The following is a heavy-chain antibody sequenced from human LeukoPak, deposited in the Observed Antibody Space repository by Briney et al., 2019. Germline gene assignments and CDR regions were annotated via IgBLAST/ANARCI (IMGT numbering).Heavy chain of an antibody. CDR3: ARDGIREAASLGNGLPNWFDP. D-gene: IGHD2-8*01. J-gene: IGHJ5*02. CDR1: GGTFSSYA. CDR2: IIPIFGTA. Sequence: SVKVSCKASGGTFSSYAISWVRQAPGQGLEWMGGIIPIFGTANYAQKFQGRVTITADKSTSTAYMELSSLRSEDTAVYYCARDGIREAASLGNGLPNWFDPWGQGTLVTVSS. V-gene: IGHV1-69*06.